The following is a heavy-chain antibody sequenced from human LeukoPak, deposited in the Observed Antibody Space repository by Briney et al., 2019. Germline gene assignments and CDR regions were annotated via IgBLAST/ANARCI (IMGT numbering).Heavy chain of an antibody. V-gene: IGHV4-4*02. D-gene: IGHD3-10*01. J-gene: IGHJ3*02. CDR2: IYHSGST. CDR3: ATALPFGELLVSGAFDI. Sequence: SETLSLTCAVSGGSISCSNWWSWVRQPPGKGLEWIGEIYHSGSTNYNPSLKSRVTISVDKSKNQFSLKLSSVTAADTAVYYCATALPFGELLVSGAFDIWGQGTMVTVSS. CDR1: GGSISCSNW.